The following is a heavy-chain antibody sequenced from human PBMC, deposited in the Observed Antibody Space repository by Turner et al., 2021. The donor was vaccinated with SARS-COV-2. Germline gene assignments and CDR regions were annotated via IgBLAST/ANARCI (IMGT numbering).Heavy chain of an antibody. CDR2: ISSSSSTI. Sequence: EVQLVESGGGLVQPGGSRRLSCAASGFTFSSYSMNWVRQARRKGLEWVSYISSSSSTIYYADSVKGRFTISRDNAKNSLYLQMNSLRAEDTAVYYCAREGGYSYGPYYYGMDVWGQGTTVTVSS. V-gene: IGHV3-48*01. CDR3: AREGGYSYGPYYYGMDV. J-gene: IGHJ6*02. D-gene: IGHD5-18*01. CDR1: GFTFSSYS.